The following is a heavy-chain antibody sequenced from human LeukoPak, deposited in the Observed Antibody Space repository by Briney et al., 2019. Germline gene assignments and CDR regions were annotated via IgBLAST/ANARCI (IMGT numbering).Heavy chain of an antibody. V-gene: IGHV1-69*05. CDR2: IIPIFGTA. Sequence: SVKVSCKASGGPFSSYAISWVRQAPGQGLEWMGRIIPIFGTANYAQKFQGRVTITTDESTSTAYMELSSLRSEDTAVYYCVLSPYYYDGSDHYYYMDVWGKGTTVTVSS. J-gene: IGHJ6*03. CDR3: VLSPYYYDGSDHYYYMDV. CDR1: GGPFSSYA. D-gene: IGHD3-22*01.